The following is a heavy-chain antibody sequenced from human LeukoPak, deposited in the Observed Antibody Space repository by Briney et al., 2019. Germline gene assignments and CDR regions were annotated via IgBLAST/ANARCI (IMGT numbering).Heavy chain of an antibody. CDR3: TTDESPSGY. CDR1: GFTFRDYY. V-gene: IGHV3-15*01. J-gene: IGHJ4*02. CDR2: IKSKTDGGTT. Sequence: GGSLRLSCAASGFTFRDYYMSWVRQAPGKGLEWVGRIKSKTDGGTTDYAAPVKGRFTISRDDSKNTLYLQMNSLKTEDTAVYYCTTDESPSGYWGQGTLVTVSS.